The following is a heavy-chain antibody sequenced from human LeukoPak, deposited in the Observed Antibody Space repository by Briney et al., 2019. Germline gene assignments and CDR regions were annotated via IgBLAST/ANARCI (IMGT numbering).Heavy chain of an antibody. D-gene: IGHD3-3*02. CDR2: IRCTCAPP. J-gene: IGHJ4*02. V-gene: IGHV3-23*01. CDR3: VKDPRDTFFPLYFVF. CDR1: GFSFCNYA. Sequence: GGALRLSCVASGFSFCNYAMSWVRQAPGKGLEGVSQIRCTCAPPWYPVFASPRFTISSYNSKKTLYLQTPRLRVEATAIYSCVKDPRDTFFPLYFVFWGRGPLLSLSS.